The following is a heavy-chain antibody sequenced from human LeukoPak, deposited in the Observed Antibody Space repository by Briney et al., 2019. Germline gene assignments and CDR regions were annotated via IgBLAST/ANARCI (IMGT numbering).Heavy chain of an antibody. CDR1: GGRVSTNSAA. J-gene: IGHJ4*02. CDR3: AREKDSTWDY. V-gene: IGHV6-1*01. D-gene: IGHD6-13*01. Sequence: SQTLSLTCAISGGRVSTNSAAWNWIRQSPSRGLEWLGRTYYRSKWYNDYAVSVRSRIAINPDTSKNQFSLQLNSVTPKDTAVYYCAREKDSTWDYWGQGTLVTVSS. CDR2: TYYRSKWYN.